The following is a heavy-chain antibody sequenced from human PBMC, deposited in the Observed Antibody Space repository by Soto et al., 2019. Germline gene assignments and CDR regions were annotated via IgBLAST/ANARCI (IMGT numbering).Heavy chain of an antibody. V-gene: IGHV1-3*01. CDR3: ARGQVVVINLDY. D-gene: IGHD3-22*01. J-gene: IGHJ4*02. CDR1: GYSFTSYA. Sequence: ASVKGSCKAAGYSFTSYARHWGRQAPGQRPEWMGWINADNGNTKYSQKFQGRVTITRDTSASTAYMELSSLRSEVTAVYYCARGQVVVINLDYWGQGTLVTVSS. CDR2: INADNGNT.